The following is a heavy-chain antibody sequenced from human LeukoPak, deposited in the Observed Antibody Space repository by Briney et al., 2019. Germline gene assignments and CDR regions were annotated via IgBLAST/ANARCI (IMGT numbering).Heavy chain of an antibody. CDR2: IKQDETEK. CDR1: GFTFSNFW. J-gene: IGHJ4*02. V-gene: IGHV3-7*03. Sequence: GGSLRLSCTASGFTFSNFWMGWVRQAPGKGLEWVANIKQDETEKFYLGSVRGRFTISRDDSKNMVHLQMDSLRAEDTAVYYCAKDREYDDSCDYNGWGQGTLVTVSS. D-gene: IGHD3-22*01. CDR3: AKDREYDDSCDYNG.